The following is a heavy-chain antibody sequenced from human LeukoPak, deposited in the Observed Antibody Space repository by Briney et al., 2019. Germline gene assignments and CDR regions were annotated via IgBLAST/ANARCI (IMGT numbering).Heavy chain of an antibody. Sequence: PGRSLRLSCAASGFTFSSYGMHWVRQAPGKGLEWVAVISYDGSNKYYADSVKGRFTISRDNSKNTLYLQMNSLKTEDTAMYYCSRDCPSGRSCYSLVGRDDWGQGTLVTVSS. J-gene: IGHJ4*02. CDR3: SRDCPSGRSCYSLVGRDD. D-gene: IGHD2-15*01. CDR2: ISYDGSNK. V-gene: IGHV3-30*03. CDR1: GFTFSSYG.